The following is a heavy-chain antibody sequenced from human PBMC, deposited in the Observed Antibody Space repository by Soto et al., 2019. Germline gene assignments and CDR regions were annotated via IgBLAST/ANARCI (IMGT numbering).Heavy chain of an antibody. Sequence: QVQLQESGPGLVKPSETLSLTCTVSGGSVSSGSYYWSWIRQPPGKGLEWIVYIYYSGSTHYNPSLKSRVTISVDTSKNQFSLKLSSVTAADTAVYYCARDGTTVTTAIDYWGQGTLVTVSS. D-gene: IGHD4-17*01. J-gene: IGHJ4*02. CDR1: GGSVSSGSYY. CDR2: IYYSGST. V-gene: IGHV4-61*01. CDR3: ARDGTTVTTAIDY.